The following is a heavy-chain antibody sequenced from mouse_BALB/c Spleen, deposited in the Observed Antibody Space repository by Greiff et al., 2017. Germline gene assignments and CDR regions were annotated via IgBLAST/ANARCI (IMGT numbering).Heavy chain of an antibody. CDR3: ARGDGNYYFDY. Sequence: VQLQQSGAELVRPGVSVKISCKGSGYTFNDSAMHWVKQSHAKSLEWIGVISTYYGDASYNQKFKGKATMTVDKSSSTAYMELARLTSEESAIYYCARGDGNYYFDYWGQGTTLTVSS. J-gene: IGHJ2*01. V-gene: IGHV1S137*01. CDR2: ISTYYGDA. CDR1: GYTFNDSA. D-gene: IGHD2-1*01.